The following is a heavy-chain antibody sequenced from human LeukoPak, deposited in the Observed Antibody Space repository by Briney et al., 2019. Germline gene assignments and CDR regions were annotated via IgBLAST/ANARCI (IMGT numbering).Heavy chain of an antibody. CDR2: ILFDGSNK. D-gene: IGHD6-13*01. V-gene: IGHV3-30*02. J-gene: IGHJ4*02. CDR1: GFTFTSYG. CDR3: AKSSDRAAAGTDY. Sequence: GGSLRLSCAASGFTFTSYGMHWVRQAPGKGLEWVAFILFDGSNKYYADSVKGRFTISRDNSKNTLYLQLNSLRADDTAVYYCAKSSDRAAAGTDYWGQGTLVTVSS.